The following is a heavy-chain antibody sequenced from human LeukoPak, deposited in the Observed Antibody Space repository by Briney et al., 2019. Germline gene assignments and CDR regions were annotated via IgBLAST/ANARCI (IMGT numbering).Heavy chain of an antibody. CDR2: VSGGGVTT. J-gene: IGHJ4*02. CDR1: GLTHISCV. D-gene: IGHD3-22*01. Sequence: PGGSLRLSCGAFGLTHISCVAGGFCQAPGKGLEWVSAVSGGGVTTYYADSVKGRFTISRDNSKNTLYLQMSRLRGEDTAVYYCPKVTSYYYDRSGSYFDYWGQGTLVTVPS. V-gene: IGHV3-23*01. CDR3: PKVTSYYYDRSGSYFDY.